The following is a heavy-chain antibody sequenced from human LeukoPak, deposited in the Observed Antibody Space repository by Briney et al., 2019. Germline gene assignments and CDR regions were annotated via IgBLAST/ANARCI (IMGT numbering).Heavy chain of an antibody. CDR3: ARSTSGSNVKLDY. J-gene: IGHJ4*02. CDR1: GYSFTSYW. Sequence: GESLKISCKGSGYSFTSYWIAWVRQMPGKGLAWMGIIYPGDSDTRYSPSFQGQVTISADKSISTAYLQWSSLKASDTAMYYCARSTSGSNVKLDYWGQGTLVTVSS. CDR2: IYPGDSDT. D-gene: IGHD3-22*01. V-gene: IGHV5-51*01.